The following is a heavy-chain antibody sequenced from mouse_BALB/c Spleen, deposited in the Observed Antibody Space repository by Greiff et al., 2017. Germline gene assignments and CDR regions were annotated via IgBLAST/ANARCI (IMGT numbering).Heavy chain of an antibody. Sequence: LQQSGGGLVQPGGSLKLSCVASGFTFSNYWMNWVRQSPEKGLEWVAEIRLKSNNYATHYAESVKGRFTISRDDYKSSVYLQMNNLRAEDTGIYYCARPIYYDDVWYCDVWGAGTTVTVSS. V-gene: IGHV6-6*02. CDR1: GFTFSNYW. CDR3: ARPIYYDDVWYCDV. CDR2: IRLKSNNYAT. J-gene: IGHJ1*01. D-gene: IGHD2-4*01.